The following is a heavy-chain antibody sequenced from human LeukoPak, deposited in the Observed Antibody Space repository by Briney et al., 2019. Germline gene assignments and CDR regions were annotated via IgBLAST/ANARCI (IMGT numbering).Heavy chain of an antibody. CDR1: GFTFSSYA. CDR3: ARDFSCGGDCYAFDY. Sequence: PGGSLRLSCAASGFTFSSYAMHWVRQAPGKGLEYVSAISSNGGSTYYANSVEGRFTISRDNSKNTLYLQMGSLRAEDMAVYYCARDFSCGGDCYAFDYWGQGTLVTVSS. CDR2: ISSNGGST. V-gene: IGHV3-64*01. D-gene: IGHD2-21*02. J-gene: IGHJ4*02.